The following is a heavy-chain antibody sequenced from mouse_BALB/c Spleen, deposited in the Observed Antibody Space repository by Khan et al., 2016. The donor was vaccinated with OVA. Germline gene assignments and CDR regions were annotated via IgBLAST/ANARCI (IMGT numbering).Heavy chain of an antibody. Sequence: EVQLVESGPGLVKPSQSLSLTCTVTGYSITSDYAWNWIRQFPGNKLEWMGYINYSGSTSYNASLKSRISIPRDTSKNQFYLQLNSVTTEDTATYYCAGGVRLTYWGQGTLVTVSA. CDR1: GYSITSDYA. V-gene: IGHV3-2*02. J-gene: IGHJ3*01. CDR2: INYSGST. CDR3: AGGVRLTY. D-gene: IGHD2-14*01.